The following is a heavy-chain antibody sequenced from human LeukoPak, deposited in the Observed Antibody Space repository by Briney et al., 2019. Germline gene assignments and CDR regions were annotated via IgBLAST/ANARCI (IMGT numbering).Heavy chain of an antibody. J-gene: IGHJ4*02. Sequence: ASVKVSCKASGHIFTSYYMHWVRQAPGQGLEWMGRINPSSGGINYAQRFQGRVTMTRDTSISTAYMELSRLRSDDTAVYYCARGSNWNDWGVDYWGQGTLVTVSS. D-gene: IGHD1-1*01. CDR2: INPSSGGI. V-gene: IGHV1-2*02. CDR1: GHIFTSYY. CDR3: ARGSNWNDWGVDY.